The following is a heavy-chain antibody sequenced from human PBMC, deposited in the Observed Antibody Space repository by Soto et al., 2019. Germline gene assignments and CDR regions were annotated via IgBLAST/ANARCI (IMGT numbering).Heavy chain of an antibody. CDR2: IYYSGST. Sequence: SETLSLTCTVSDGSISSYYWSWIRQPPGKGLERIGYIYYSGSTNYNPSLKSRVTISVDTSKNQFSLKLSSVTAADTAVYYCSRDFALVSSSGEVYYYRMDVWGQGTTVTVSS. CDR1: DGSISSYY. J-gene: IGHJ6*02. CDR3: SRDFALVSSSGEVYYYRMDV. V-gene: IGHV4-59*01. D-gene: IGHD6-6*01.